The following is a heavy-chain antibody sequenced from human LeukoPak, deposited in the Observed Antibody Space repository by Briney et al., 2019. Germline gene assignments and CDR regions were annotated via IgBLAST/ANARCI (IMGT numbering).Heavy chain of an antibody. CDR1: GDSVSSNSAA. CDR2: TYYRSKWYN. J-gene: IGHJ5*02. V-gene: IGHV6-1*01. D-gene: IGHD6-19*01. Sequence: SQTLSLTCATSGDSVSSNSAAWNWIRQSPSRGLEWLGRTYYRSKWYNDYAVSVKSRITINPDTSKNQFSLQLNSVTPEDTAVYYCARGGNSSGWYFDWFDPWGQGTLVTVSS. CDR3: ARGGNSSGWYFDWFDP.